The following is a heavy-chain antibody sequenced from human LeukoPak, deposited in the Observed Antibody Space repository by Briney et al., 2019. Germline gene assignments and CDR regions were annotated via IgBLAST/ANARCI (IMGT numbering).Heavy chain of an antibody. Sequence: SVKVSCKASGGTFSSDGISWVRQAAGQGLERMGRIIPILGITNYAQKFQGRVTITADKSTSTAYMELSSLRSEDTAVYYCARVYATGAFDVWGQGTMVTVSS. CDR2: IIPILGIT. V-gene: IGHV1-69*04. CDR3: ARVYATGAFDV. CDR1: GGTFSSDG. D-gene: IGHD4-11*01. J-gene: IGHJ3*01.